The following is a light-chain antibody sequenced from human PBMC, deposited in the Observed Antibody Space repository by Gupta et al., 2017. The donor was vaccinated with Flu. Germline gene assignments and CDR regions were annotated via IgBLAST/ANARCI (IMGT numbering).Light chain of an antibody. Sequence: DIQMTQSPSTLSASVGDRVTITCRASQTITTYLAWYQQRPGKAPNLLIYKASSLESGVPSRFSGSGSGTEFTLTITSLQPEDFATYYCQQADSYPWTFGQGTKVGIK. CDR1: QTITTY. CDR3: QQADSYPWT. CDR2: KAS. V-gene: IGKV1-5*03. J-gene: IGKJ1*01.